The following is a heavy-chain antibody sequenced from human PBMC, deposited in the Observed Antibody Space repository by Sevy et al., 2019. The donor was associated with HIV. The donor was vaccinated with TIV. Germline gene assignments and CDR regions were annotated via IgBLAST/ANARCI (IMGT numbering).Heavy chain of an antibody. CDR1: GFTFSSYA. CDR3: AGRKVGDFWSGSIRGPWAGGPLFDY. Sequence: GGSLRLSCTSSGFTFSSYAMNWVRQAPGKGLEWVSTISHSGDSTYYADSVKGRFTISRDNSENTRYLEMNSLRAEDTALCYCAGRKVGDFWSGSIRGPWAGGPLFDYWGQGTLVTVSS. D-gene: IGHD3-3*01. V-gene: IGHV3-23*01. CDR2: ISHSGDST. J-gene: IGHJ4*02.